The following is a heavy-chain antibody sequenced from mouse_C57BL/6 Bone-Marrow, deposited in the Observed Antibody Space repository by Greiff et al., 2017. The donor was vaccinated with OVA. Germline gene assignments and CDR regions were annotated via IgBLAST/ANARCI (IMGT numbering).Heavy chain of an antibody. CDR3: ARWTEAWFAY. CDR1: GYTFTSYW. V-gene: IGHV1-55*01. CDR2: IYPGSGST. Sequence: QVHVKQPGAELVKPGASVKMSCKASGYTFTSYWITWVKQRPGQGLEWIGDIYPGSGSTNYNEKFKSKATLTVDTSSSTAYMQLSSLTSEDSAVYYCARWTEAWFAYWGQGTLVTVSA. J-gene: IGHJ3*01.